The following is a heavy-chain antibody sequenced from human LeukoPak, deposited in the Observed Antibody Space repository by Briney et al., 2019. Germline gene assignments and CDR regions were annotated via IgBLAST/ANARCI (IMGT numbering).Heavy chain of an antibody. J-gene: IGHJ4*02. CDR1: GFTFSSYS. CDR3: ARITGSGYYYFDY. Sequence: GGSLRLSCAASGFTFSSYSMKWVRQAPGKGLEWRSFISSGSGTIYYADSVKGRFTISRDNAKNSLFLHMNSLRDEGTAVYYCARITGSGYYYFDYWGQGTLVTVSS. V-gene: IGHV3-48*02. CDR2: ISSGSGTI. D-gene: IGHD3-22*01.